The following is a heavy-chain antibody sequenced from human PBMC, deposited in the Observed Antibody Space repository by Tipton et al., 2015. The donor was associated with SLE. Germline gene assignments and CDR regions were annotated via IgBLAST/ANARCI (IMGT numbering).Heavy chain of an antibody. J-gene: IGHJ4*02. CDR3: ARGGQTIAAGAVYY. D-gene: IGHD6-13*01. CDR2: INHSGST. CDR1: GGSISSHY. V-gene: IGHV4-34*01. Sequence: TLSLTCTVSGGSISSHYWSWIRQPPGKGLEWIGEINHSGSTNYNPSLKSRVTISVDTSKNQFSLKLSSVTAADTAVYYCARGGQTIAAGAVYYWGQGTLVTVSS.